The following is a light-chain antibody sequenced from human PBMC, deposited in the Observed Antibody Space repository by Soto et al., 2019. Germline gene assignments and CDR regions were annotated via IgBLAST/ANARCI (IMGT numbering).Light chain of an antibody. J-gene: IGLJ2*01. V-gene: IGLV2-23*01. CDR3: CSFAGPRPHVV. CDR1: SSDIGSYNL. CDR2: EGS. Sequence: QSVLTQSASVSASLGQSITISCTGTSSDIGSYNLVSWYQQHPGKAPKLIIYEGSKRPSGVSNRFSGSKSGNTASLTISGLQAEDEADYYCCSFAGPRPHVVFGGGTQLTVL.